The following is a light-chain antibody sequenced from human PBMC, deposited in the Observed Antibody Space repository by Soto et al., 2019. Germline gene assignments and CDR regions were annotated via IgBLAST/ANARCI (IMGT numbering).Light chain of an antibody. CDR3: QQYGNPPPNA. Sequence: EIVLTQSPGTLSLYPGERATLSCRASQSVSSSYLAWYQQKPGQAPRVLIHGASSRATGIPDRFTGSGSGTDSTLIISRLEPEDFAVYFCQQYGNPPPNAFRQGTKVEIK. J-gene: IGKJ2*01. CDR2: GAS. V-gene: IGKV3-20*01. CDR1: QSVSSSY.